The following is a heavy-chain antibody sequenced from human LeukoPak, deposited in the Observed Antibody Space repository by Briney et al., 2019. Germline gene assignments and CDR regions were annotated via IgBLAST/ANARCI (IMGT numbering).Heavy chain of an antibody. CDR3: ARGDPYYDSSGPPPCFFDI. V-gene: IGHV4-30-4*01. D-gene: IGHD3-22*01. CDR2: IYYSGST. J-gene: IGHJ3*02. CDR1: GGSISSGDHY. Sequence: PSQTLSLTCTVSGGSISSGDHYWSWIRQPPGKGLEWIGYIYYSGSTYYNPSLKSRVTISVDTSKNQFSLKLSSVTAADTAVYYCARGDPYYDSSGPPPCFFDIWGQGTMVTVSS.